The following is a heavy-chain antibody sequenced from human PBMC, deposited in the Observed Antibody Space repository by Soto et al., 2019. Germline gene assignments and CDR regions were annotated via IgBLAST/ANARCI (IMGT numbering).Heavy chain of an antibody. CDR2: IWYDGSNK. D-gene: IGHD3-10*01. CDR1: GFTFSSYG. Sequence: GGSLRLSCAASGFTFSSYGMHWVRQAPGKGLEWVAVIWYDGSNKYYADSVKGRFTISRDNSKNTLYLQMNSLRAEDTAVYYCAREDVVRYTGYFDYWGQGTLVTVSS. CDR3: AREDVVRYTGYFDY. J-gene: IGHJ4*02. V-gene: IGHV3-33*01.